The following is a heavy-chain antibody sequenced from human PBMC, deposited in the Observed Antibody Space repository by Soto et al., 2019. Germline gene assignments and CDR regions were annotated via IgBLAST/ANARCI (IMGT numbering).Heavy chain of an antibody. J-gene: IGHJ4*02. V-gene: IGHV1-8*01. Sequence: QVQLVQSGAEVKKPGASVRVSCKASGYPFTGYDIYWVRQATGQGLEWMGWMNPFSGNAVYTQKFQERVTMTRDTSINTAYMEMSGLRSEDTAVYYCTRGQGNHWGQGSLVTVSS. CDR2: MNPFSGNA. CDR1: GYPFTGYD. CDR3: TRGQGNH.